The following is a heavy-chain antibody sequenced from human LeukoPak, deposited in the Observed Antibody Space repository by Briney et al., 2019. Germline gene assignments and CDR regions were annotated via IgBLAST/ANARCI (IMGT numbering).Heavy chain of an antibody. V-gene: IGHV3-53*05. Sequence: GGSLRLSCAASVFTVSNNYMTWVRQASGKGPEWVSVIYSGGSTYYADSVEGRFTISRDNSKNTLYLQMNSLRVEDTAVYYCTTYPLRYCTTSTCWGYFDYWGQGALVTVSS. CDR1: VFTVSNNY. J-gene: IGHJ4*02. CDR3: TTYPLRYCTTSTCWGYFDY. CDR2: IYSGGST. D-gene: IGHD2-2*01.